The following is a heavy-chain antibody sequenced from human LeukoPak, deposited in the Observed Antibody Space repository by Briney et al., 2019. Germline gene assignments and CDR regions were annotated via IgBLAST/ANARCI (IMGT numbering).Heavy chain of an antibody. Sequence: GGALRLSCAASGFTFSSYAMSWVRQAPGKGLGGVSAISGSGGSTYYADSVKGRFTISRDNSKNTLYLQMNSLRAEDTAVYYCAKEFHWYSTFDCWGQGTLVTVSS. CDR2: ISGSGGST. CDR3: AKEFHWYSTFDC. CDR1: GFTFSSYA. D-gene: IGHD6-13*01. J-gene: IGHJ4*02. V-gene: IGHV3-23*01.